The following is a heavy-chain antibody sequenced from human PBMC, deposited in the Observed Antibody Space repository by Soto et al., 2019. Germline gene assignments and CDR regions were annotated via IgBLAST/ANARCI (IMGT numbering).Heavy chain of an antibody. CDR2: IIPIFGTA. V-gene: IGHV1-69*01. CDR3: ASLSHHGMEV. J-gene: IGHJ6*02. Sequence: SVQVSCKATRGTFLSYASIYLRRPPCQGVEGMGGIIPIFGTANYAQKFQGRVTITADESTSTAYMEMSSLSSEDTGVYYCASLSHHGMEVWGQGTPVTVFS. CDR1: RGTFLSYA.